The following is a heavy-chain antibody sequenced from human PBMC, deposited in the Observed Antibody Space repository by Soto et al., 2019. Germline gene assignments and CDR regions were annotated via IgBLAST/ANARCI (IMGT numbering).Heavy chain of an antibody. CDR2: ISGSGGGT. CDR1: GFTFRNYA. D-gene: IGHD2-15*01. J-gene: IGHJ2*01. CDR3: AKDSGDRQWFFDL. Sequence: GGSLRLSCTASGFTFRNYAMSWVRQAPGKGLEWVSSISGSGGGTYYADSVEGRFTISRDNSKNTLSLQMNSLRAEDTAVYHCAKDSGDRQWFFDLWGRGTLVTVSS. V-gene: IGHV3-23*01.